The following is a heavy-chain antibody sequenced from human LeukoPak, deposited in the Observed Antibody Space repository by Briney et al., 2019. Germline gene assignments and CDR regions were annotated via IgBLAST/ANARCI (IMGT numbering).Heavy chain of an antibody. CDR3: GKVAVPATYYYYGMDV. Sequence: QPGRSLRLSCAASGFTFSSYGMHWVRQAPGKGLEWVAVISYDGSNKYYADSVKGRFTISRDNSKNTLYLQMNSLRAEDTAVYYCGKVAVPATYYYYGMDVWGQGTTVTVSS. CDR1: GFTFSSYG. D-gene: IGHD2-2*01. J-gene: IGHJ6*02. V-gene: IGHV3-30*18. CDR2: ISYDGSNK.